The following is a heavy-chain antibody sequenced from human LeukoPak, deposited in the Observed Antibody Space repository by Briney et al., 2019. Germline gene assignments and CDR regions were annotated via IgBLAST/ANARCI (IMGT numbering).Heavy chain of an antibody. CDR2: VSYDGKIN. V-gene: IGHV3-30*07. CDR1: GFTFSSYA. Sequence: GRSLRLSCAASGFTFSSYAMHWVRQAPGKGLEWLAFVSYDGKINSHADFVKGRFTISRDNSKNTLSLQMNSLRAEDTAVYYCAKLNGGDYINWYYFDYWGQGTLVTVSS. D-gene: IGHD4-17*01. J-gene: IGHJ4*02. CDR3: AKLNGGDYINWYYFDY.